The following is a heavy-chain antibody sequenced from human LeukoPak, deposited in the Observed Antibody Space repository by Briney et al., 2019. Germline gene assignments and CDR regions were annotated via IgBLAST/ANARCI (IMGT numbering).Heavy chain of an antibody. CDR3: AKDYDSSNWYDY. J-gene: IGHJ5*01. CDR1: GFTFSSYA. CDR2: ISGSGGST. D-gene: IGHD3-22*01. V-gene: IGHV3-23*01. Sequence: PGGSLRLSCAASGFTFSSYAMSWVRQAPVKGLEWVSAISGSGGSTYYADSVKGRFTISRDNSKNTLYLQMNSLRAEDTAVYYCAKDYDSSNWYDYWGQGTLVTVSS.